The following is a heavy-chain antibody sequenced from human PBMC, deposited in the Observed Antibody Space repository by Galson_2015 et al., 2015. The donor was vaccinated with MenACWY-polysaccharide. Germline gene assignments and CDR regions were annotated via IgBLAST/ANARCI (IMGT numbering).Heavy chain of an antibody. CDR3: ARDSLKGEIPAAVSSP. Sequence: SLRLSCAASGFTFSSYGMHWVRQAPGKGLEWVAIISYDGSKKYYADSVKGRVTISRDNSKNTLYLEMYSLRVEDTAVYYCARDSLKGEIPAAVSSPRGKGTLVTVSS. CDR1: GFTFSSYG. V-gene: IGHV3-30*03. J-gene: IGHJ4*02. D-gene: IGHD2-2*01. CDR2: ISYDGSKK.